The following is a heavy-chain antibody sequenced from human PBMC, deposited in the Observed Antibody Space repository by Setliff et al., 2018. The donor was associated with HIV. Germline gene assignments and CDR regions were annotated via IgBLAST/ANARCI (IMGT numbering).Heavy chain of an antibody. CDR2: IFASGTT. V-gene: IGHV4-4*07. D-gene: IGHD3-10*01. CDR1: GGSLGGYY. J-gene: IGHJ5*02. CDR3: ARDRSNYGSGSSAYNWFDP. Sequence: SETLSLTCTVSGGSLGGYYWSWIRQPAGKRLEWIGRIFASGTTNYNPSFKSRVSMSIDTSKDQFSLNLNSVTAADTAVYFCARDRSNYGSGSSAYNWFDPWGLGTLVTVSS.